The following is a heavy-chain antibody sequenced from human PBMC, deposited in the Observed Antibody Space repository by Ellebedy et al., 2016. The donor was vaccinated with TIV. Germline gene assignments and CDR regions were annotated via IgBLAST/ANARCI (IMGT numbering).Heavy chain of an antibody. D-gene: IGHD3-3*01. CDR2: INSKADGGTT. CDR3: TTVEFVD. CDR1: GFTISKAW. J-gene: IGHJ4*02. Sequence: GESLKISXAASGFTISKAWMSWVRQAPGEGLEWVGRINSKADGGTTNYAAPVRGRFTISRDDSKNTLYLQINSLKTEDTAVYYCTTVEFVDWGQGTLVTVSS. V-gene: IGHV3-15*01.